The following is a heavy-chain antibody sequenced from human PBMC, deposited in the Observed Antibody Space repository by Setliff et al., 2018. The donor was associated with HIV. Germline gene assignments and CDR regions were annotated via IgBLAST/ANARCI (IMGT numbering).Heavy chain of an antibody. Sequence: GASVKVSCKASGGTFSSYAISWVRQAPGQGLEWMGGIIPILGIANYAQKFQGRVTLTRDTAASTAYMELSSLRSEDTAVYYCASNQGGYRTDIWGQGTMVTVS. CDR1: GGTFSSYA. J-gene: IGHJ3*02. D-gene: IGHD1-26*01. CDR2: IIPILGIA. CDR3: ASNQGGYRTDI. V-gene: IGHV1-69*10.